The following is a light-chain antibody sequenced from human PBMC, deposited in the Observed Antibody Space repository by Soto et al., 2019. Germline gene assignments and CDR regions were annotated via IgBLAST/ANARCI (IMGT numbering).Light chain of an antibody. Sequence: DIILTQSPATLSLSTGERATLSCRASQSVGTSLAWFQQRPGQAPRLLLSDASTRATGIPARFSGSGSGTDFTLAITGLQPEDVAVYYCQQRTNWPPRDTFGQGTKLELK. CDR2: DAS. J-gene: IGKJ2*01. V-gene: IGKV3-11*01. CDR3: QQRTNWPPRDT. CDR1: QSVGTS.